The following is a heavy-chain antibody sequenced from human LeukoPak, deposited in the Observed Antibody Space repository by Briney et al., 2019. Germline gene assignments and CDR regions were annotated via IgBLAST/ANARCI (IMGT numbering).Heavy chain of an antibody. CDR3: AKSLYDFWSGAIDY. CDR2: ISWNSGSI. Sequence: PGGSLRLSCAASGFTFDDYAMHWVRQAPGKGLEWVSGISWNSGSIGYADSVKGRFTISRDNAKNSLYLQMNSLRAEDTALYYCAKSLYDFWSGAIDYWGQGTRVTVSS. V-gene: IGHV3-9*01. J-gene: IGHJ4*02. CDR1: GFTFDDYA. D-gene: IGHD3-3*01.